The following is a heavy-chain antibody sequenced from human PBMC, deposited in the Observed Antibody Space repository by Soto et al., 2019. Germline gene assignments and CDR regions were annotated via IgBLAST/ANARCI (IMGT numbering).Heavy chain of an antibody. V-gene: IGHV3-9*01. D-gene: IGHD1-26*01. CDR2: ISWNSDVK. CDR3: AKDVVVGATTGLGDYYYYYGMDV. J-gene: IGHJ6*02. Sequence: EEQLVESGGGLEQSGGSLRLSCEGTGVTFEDSVMQWVRLAPGKGLEWVAGISWNSDVKEYAESVKGRFTISRDNAKKSLYLQMYNLRAEDTAIYYCAKDVVVGATTGLGDYYYYYGMDVWGQGTTVTVSS. CDR1: GVTFEDSV.